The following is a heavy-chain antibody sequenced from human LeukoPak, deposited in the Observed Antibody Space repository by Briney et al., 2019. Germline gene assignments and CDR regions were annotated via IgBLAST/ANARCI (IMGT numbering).Heavy chain of an antibody. CDR3: ARVRSIAGDPATFDP. J-gene: IGHJ5*02. CDR2: IYYSGST. CDR1: GGSISSYY. Sequence: SETLSLTCTVSGGSISSYYWSWIRQPPGKGLEWIGYIYYSGSTNYNPSLKSRVTISVDTSKNQFSLKLSSVTAADTAVYYCARVRSIAGDPATFDPWGQGTLVTVSS. D-gene: IGHD6-13*01. V-gene: IGHV4-59*01.